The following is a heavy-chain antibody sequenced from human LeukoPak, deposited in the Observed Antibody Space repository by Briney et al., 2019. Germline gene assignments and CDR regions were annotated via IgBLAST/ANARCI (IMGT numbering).Heavy chain of an antibody. CDR2: IYHSGSP. Sequence: SETLSLTCTVSGYSISSGYYWGWIRQPPGKGLEWIGSIYHSGSPYYNPSLKSRVTISVDTSQKQFSLKLSSVTAADTAVYYCARDENYYGSGSYYNYYFDYWGQGTLVTVSS. CDR3: ARDENYYGSGSYYNYYFDY. J-gene: IGHJ4*02. D-gene: IGHD3-10*01. V-gene: IGHV4-38-2*02. CDR1: GYSISSGYY.